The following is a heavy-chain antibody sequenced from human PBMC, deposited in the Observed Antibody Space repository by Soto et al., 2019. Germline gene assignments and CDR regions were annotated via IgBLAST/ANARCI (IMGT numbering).Heavy chain of an antibody. J-gene: IGHJ4*02. Sequence: QVQLVESGGGVVQPGRSLRLSCAASGFTFCSYAMHWVRQAPGKGLEWVAVIAYDGRNKYYADSVKGRFTISRDNSKNTLYLQMNSLRIEDTAVYYCARELERVFDYWGQGTLVTVSS. D-gene: IGHD1-1*01. CDR1: GFTFCSYA. CDR3: ARELERVFDY. CDR2: IAYDGRNK. V-gene: IGHV3-30*04.